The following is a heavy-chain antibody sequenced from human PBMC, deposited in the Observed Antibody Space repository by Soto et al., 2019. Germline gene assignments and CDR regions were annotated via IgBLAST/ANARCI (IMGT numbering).Heavy chain of an antibody. V-gene: IGHV4-61*01. CDR1: GGSVSSGSYY. Sequence: ASETLSLTCTVSGGSVSSGSYYWSWIRQPPGKGLEWIGYIYYSGSTNYNPSLKSRVTISVDTSKNQFSLKLSSVTAADTAVYYCAREMVYAIDYYYGMDVWGQGTTVTVSS. CDR2: IYYSGST. CDR3: AREMVYAIDYYYGMDV. J-gene: IGHJ6*02. D-gene: IGHD2-8*01.